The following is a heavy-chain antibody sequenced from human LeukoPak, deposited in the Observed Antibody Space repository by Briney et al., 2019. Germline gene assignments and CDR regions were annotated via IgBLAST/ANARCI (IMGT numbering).Heavy chain of an antibody. J-gene: IGHJ4*02. Sequence: ASVKVSCKVSGYTFTSYGISWVRQAPGQGLEWMGWISAYNGNTNYAQKLQGRVTMTTDTSTSTAYMELRSLRSDNTAVYYCARDSDYYYDSSAWGFDYWGQGTLVTVSS. D-gene: IGHD3-22*01. CDR2: ISAYNGNT. V-gene: IGHV1-18*01. CDR1: GYTFTSYG. CDR3: ARDSDYYYDSSAWGFDY.